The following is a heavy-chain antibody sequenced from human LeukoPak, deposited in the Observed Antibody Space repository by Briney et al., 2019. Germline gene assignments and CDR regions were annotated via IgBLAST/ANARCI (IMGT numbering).Heavy chain of an antibody. V-gene: IGHV1-2*02. CDR1: GYTFTGYY. CDR3: ARSRPIVPAKVNWFDP. J-gene: IGHJ5*02. D-gene: IGHD2-2*01. Sequence: ASVKVSCKASGYTFTGYYMHWVRQAPGQGLEWMGGINPNSGGTNYAQKFQGRVTMTRDTSISTAYMELSRLRSDDTAVYYCARSRPIVPAKVNWFDPWGQGTLVTVSS. CDR2: INPNSGGT.